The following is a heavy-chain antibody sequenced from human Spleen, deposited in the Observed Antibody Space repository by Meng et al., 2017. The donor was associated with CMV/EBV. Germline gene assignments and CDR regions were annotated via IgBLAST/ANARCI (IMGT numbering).Heavy chain of an antibody. D-gene: IGHD4-11*01. CDR2: ISYDGSNK. CDR3: ARRVYSNYYYYGMDV. CDR1: GFTFSSYA. V-gene: IGHV3-30-3*01. Sequence: GESLKISCAASGFTFSSYAMHWVRQAPGKGLEWVAVISYDGSNKYYADSVKGRFTISRDNSKNTLYLQMNSLRAEDTAVYYCARRVYSNYYYYGMDVWGQGTTVTVSS. J-gene: IGHJ6*02.